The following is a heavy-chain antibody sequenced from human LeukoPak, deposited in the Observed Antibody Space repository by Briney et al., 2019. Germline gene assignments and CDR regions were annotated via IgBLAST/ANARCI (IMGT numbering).Heavy chain of an antibody. CDR3: ARGYCSGGSCPQLYYFDH. J-gene: IGHJ4*02. V-gene: IGHV3-74*01. Sequence: PGGSLRLSCAASGFTFSSYWMHWVRQAPGKGLVWVSRINSDGSSTTYADSVKGRFTISRDNAKNTLYLQMNSLRAEDTAVYYCARGYCSGGSCPQLYYFDHWGQGTLVTVSS. CDR2: INSDGSST. D-gene: IGHD2-15*01. CDR1: GFTFSSYW.